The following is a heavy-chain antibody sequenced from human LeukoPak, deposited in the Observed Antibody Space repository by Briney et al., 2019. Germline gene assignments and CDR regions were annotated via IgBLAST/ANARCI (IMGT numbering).Heavy chain of an antibody. D-gene: IGHD3-10*01. Sequence: SETLSLTCAVYGGSFRGYYWSWIRQSPGKGLEWSGEIDHTGRPKNSPSLKRRVTISLDTSRKQFFLKMKYVTAADTAVYFCARRDSHPRGRISPWGQGTLVTVSS. CDR2: IDHTGRP. V-gene: IGHV4-34*01. J-gene: IGHJ5*02. CDR3: ARRDSHPRGRISP. CDR1: GGSFRGYY.